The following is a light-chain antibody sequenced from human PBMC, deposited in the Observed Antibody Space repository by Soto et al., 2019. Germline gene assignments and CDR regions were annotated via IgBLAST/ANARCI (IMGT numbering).Light chain of an antibody. Sequence: IVLTQSPATLSVYPGERVTLSCRASQSVSDNLAWYQQKPGQAPRLLIYGASIRATDIPARFSGSGSGTEFSLTISSLQSEDFAVYYCQQYNDWPLTFGGWTKVEIK. CDR1: QSVSDN. CDR3: QQYNDWPLT. J-gene: IGKJ4*01. CDR2: GAS. V-gene: IGKV3D-15*01.